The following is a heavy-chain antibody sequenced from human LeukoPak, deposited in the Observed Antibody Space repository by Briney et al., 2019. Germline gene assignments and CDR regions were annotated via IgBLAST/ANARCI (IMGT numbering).Heavy chain of an antibody. Sequence: PSETLSLTCAVYGRSFSGYYWSWIRQPPGKGLEGIGEINHSGSTNYNPSLKSRVTISVDTSKNQFSLKLSSVTAADTAVYYCARDRHYYGSGSYLYYYGMDVWGQGTTVTVSS. CDR3: ARDRHYYGSGSYLYYYGMDV. CDR1: GRSFSGYY. D-gene: IGHD3-10*01. J-gene: IGHJ6*02. CDR2: INHSGST. V-gene: IGHV4-34*01.